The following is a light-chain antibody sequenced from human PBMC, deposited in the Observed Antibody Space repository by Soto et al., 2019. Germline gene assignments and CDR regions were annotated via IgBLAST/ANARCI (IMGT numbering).Light chain of an antibody. V-gene: IGKV1-5*01. CDR3: QQFRSFPIT. CDR1: QTISNW. Sequence: DIQMTQSPSTLSASVGDRVTITCRASQTISNWLAWYQQKPGKAPKLLIYDASILESGVPSRFSGSGSGTDFTLTISSLQPEDFATYYCQQFRSFPITFGQGTRLEIK. CDR2: DAS. J-gene: IGKJ5*01.